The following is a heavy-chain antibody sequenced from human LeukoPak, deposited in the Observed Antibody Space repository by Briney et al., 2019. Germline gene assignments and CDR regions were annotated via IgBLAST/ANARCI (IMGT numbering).Heavy chain of an antibody. CDR2: IKQDGSMK. CDR1: GFTVSTYF. Sequence: GGSLRLSCAASGFTVSTYFMSWVRQAPGKGLEWVANIKQDGSMKGYVDSVKGRFTISRDNAKNSLYLQMNSLRADDTAVYFCAMIEQVVSNVEGGYWGQGTLVTVSS. V-gene: IGHV3-7*01. D-gene: IGHD6-6*01. J-gene: IGHJ4*02. CDR3: AMIEQVVSNVEGGY.